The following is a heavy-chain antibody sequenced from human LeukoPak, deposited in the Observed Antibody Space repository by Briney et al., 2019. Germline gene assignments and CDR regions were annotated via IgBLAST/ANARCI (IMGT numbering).Heavy chain of an antibody. V-gene: IGHV1-8*01. CDR1: GYTITSYD. CDR3: ARVPLYSSGGSCSFLGYYYYGMDV. J-gene: IGHJ6*02. CDR2: VNPNSDNT. D-gene: IGHD2-15*01. Sequence: ASVKVSCKASGYTITSYDINWVRQATGQGLEWMGWVNPNSDNTGYAQKFQGRVTMTRNTSISTAYMELSSLRSEDTAVYYCARVPLYSSGGSCSFLGYYYYGMDVWGQGTTVTVSS.